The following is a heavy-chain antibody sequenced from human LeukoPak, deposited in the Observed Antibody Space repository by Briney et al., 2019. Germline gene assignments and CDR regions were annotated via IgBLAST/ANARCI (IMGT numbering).Heavy chain of an antibody. CDR1: GFTFSSYW. V-gene: IGHV3-7*01. D-gene: IGHD3-22*01. CDR2: IKHDGSEE. Sequence: GGSLRLSCAASGFTFSSYWMSWVRQAPGKGLEWVANIKHDGSEEYYVDSVKGRFTVSRDNAKNSLYLQMNSLRAEDTAVYYCARGGGYPDYWGQGALVTVSS. J-gene: IGHJ4*02. CDR3: ARGGGYPDY.